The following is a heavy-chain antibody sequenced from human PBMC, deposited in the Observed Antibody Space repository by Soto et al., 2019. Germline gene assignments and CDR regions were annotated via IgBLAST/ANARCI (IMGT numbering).Heavy chain of an antibody. V-gene: IGHV4-31*03. CDR1: GGSISSGGYY. D-gene: IGHD5-12*01. CDR3: ARDREGRDGYNYGFDY. CDR2: IYYSGST. Sequence: QVQLQESGPGPVKPSQTLSLTCTVSGGSISSGGYYWSWIRQHPGKGLEWVGYIYYSGSTYNNPSLRSRVTISVDTSKNQFSLKLTSVTAADTAVYYCARDREGRDGYNYGFDYWGQGTLVTVSS. J-gene: IGHJ4*02.